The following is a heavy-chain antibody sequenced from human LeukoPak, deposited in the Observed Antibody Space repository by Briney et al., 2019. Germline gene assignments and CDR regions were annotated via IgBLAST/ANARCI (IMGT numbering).Heavy chain of an antibody. V-gene: IGHV4-38-2*02. CDR2: INHSGST. D-gene: IGHD5/OR15-5a*01. CDR1: GYSISSGYY. J-gene: IGHJ4*02. CDR3: ARGSTIWRPDY. Sequence: IPSETLSLTCTVSGYSISSGYYWSWIRQPPGKGLEWIGEINHSGSTNYNPSLKSRVTISVDTSKNQFSLKLSSVTAADTAVYYCARGSTIWRPDYWGQGTLVTVSS.